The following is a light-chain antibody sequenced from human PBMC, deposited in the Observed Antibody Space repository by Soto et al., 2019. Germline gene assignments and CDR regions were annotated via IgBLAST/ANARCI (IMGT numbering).Light chain of an antibody. CDR3: PQYGSSHT. CDR2: DTS. Sequence: EIVLTQSPATLSLSPGERATLSCGASQSINSNYLAWYQQKPGLAPRLVIYDTSRRAPGIPDRLTGSGSGTDFTLTISRLEPEDSAIYYCPQYGSSHTFGQGTRLEIK. CDR1: QSINSNY. J-gene: IGKJ5*01. V-gene: IGKV3D-20*01.